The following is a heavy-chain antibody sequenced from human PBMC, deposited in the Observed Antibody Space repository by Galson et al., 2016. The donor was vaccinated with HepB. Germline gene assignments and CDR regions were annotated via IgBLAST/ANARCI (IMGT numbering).Heavy chain of an antibody. V-gene: IGHV3-23*01. CDR2: ISGSGGRT. J-gene: IGHJ4*02. CDR1: GFTFTSYA. D-gene: IGHD2-2*01. CDR3: AKFAPGVGRHCSTTDCYGGADY. Sequence: SLRLSCAASGFTFTSYAMSWVRQAPGKGLEWVSSISGSGGRTYYAESVKGRFTISTDNSKNTNTVYPQMNSLRAEDTAIYYCAKFAPGVGRHCSTTDCYGGADYWGQGTLVTVSS.